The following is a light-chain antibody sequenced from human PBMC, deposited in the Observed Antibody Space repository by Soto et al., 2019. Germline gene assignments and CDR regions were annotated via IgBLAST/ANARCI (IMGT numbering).Light chain of an antibody. J-gene: IGKJ2*01. V-gene: IGKV3-15*01. CDR1: QSVSSN. Sequence: EILMTQSPATLSVSPGERATLSCRASQSVSSNLAWYQQKPGQAPRLLIYGASTRATGIPARFSGSGSGTELTLTISSLQSEDFAVYYCQQYNNWPPYTFGQGTKLESK. CDR2: GAS. CDR3: QQYNNWPPYT.